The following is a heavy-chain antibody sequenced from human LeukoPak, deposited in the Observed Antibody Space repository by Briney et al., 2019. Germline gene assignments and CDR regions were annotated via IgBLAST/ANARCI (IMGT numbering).Heavy chain of an antibody. CDR1: GFTFDDYT. CDR2: ISGDGGST. D-gene: IGHD3-22*01. J-gene: IGHJ4*02. CDR3: AKGALYDSSGYYYPFDY. V-gene: IGHV3-43*02. Sequence: PGGSLRLSCAASGFTFDDYTMHWVRQAPGKGLEWVSLISGDGGSTYYADSVKGRFTISRDNSKNSLYLQMNSLRTEDTALYYCAKGALYDSSGYYYPFDYWGQGTLVTVSS.